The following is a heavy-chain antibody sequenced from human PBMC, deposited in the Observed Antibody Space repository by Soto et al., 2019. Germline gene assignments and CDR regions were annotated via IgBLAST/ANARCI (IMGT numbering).Heavy chain of an antibody. CDR1: GYTFTTYA. CDR3: ARSLMNTAMVTFYYFDY. D-gene: IGHD5-18*01. Sequence: ASVKVSCKASGYTFTTYAMHLVRQAPGQRLEWMGWINAANGNTKYSQKFQGRVTITRDTSASTAYMELSSLRSEDTAVYYCARSLMNTAMVTFYYFDYWGQGTLVTVSS. V-gene: IGHV1-3*01. J-gene: IGHJ4*02. CDR2: INAANGNT.